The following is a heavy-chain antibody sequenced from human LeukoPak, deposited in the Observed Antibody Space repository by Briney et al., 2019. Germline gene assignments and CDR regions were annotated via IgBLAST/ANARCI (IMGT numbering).Heavy chain of an antibody. J-gene: IGHJ4*02. D-gene: IGHD2-21*02. CDR2: ISYDGSNK. Sequence: PGGSLRLSCAASGFTFSSYGMHWVRQAPGKGLEWVAVISYDGSNKYYADPVKGRFTISRDNSKNTLYLQMNSLRAEDTAVYYCAKDILAYCGGDCPFDYWGQGTLVTVSS. CDR1: GFTFSSYG. CDR3: AKDILAYCGGDCPFDY. V-gene: IGHV3-30*18.